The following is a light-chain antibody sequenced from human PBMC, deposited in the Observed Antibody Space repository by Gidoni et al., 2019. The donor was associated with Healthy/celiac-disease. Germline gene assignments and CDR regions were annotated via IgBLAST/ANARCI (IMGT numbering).Light chain of an antibody. Sequence: DIQMTQSPSSLSASVGDRVTITCRARQSISSYLNWYQQKPGKSPKLLIYAASSLQSGVPSRFSVSGSGTDFTLTISSLQPEDFATYYCQQSYSTPRTFGQGTKLEIK. CDR1: QSISSY. CDR2: AAS. V-gene: IGKV1-39*01. J-gene: IGKJ2*02. CDR3: QQSYSTPRT.